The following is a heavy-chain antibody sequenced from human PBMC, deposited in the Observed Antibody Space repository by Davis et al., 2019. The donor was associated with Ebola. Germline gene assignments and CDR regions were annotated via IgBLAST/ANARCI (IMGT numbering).Heavy chain of an antibody. J-gene: IGHJ4*02. D-gene: IGHD3-10*01. V-gene: IGHV1-3*04. CDR3: ASHYYGTSGHLDY. CDR1: GYSFTNYA. CDR2: INTGNGNT. Sequence: ASVKVSCKASGYSFTNYAIHWVRQAPGQRLEWMGWINTGNGNTEYSQKFQGRVTITTDTSASTTYMELSSLRSEDTAVYFCASHYYGTSGHLDYWGQGSQVTVSS.